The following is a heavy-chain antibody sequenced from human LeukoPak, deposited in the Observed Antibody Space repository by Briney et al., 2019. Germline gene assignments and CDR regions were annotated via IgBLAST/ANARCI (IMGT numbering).Heavy chain of an antibody. D-gene: IGHD3-3*01. Sequence: GASVKVSCKASGYSFTSYWIGWVRQMPGKGLEWMGIIYPGDSDTRYSPSFQGQVTISADKSISTAYLQWSSLKASDTAMYYCARLHGTLGVVINFDYWGQGTLVTVSS. J-gene: IGHJ4*02. CDR3: ARLHGTLGVVINFDY. CDR2: IYPGDSDT. CDR1: GYSFTSYW. V-gene: IGHV5-51*01.